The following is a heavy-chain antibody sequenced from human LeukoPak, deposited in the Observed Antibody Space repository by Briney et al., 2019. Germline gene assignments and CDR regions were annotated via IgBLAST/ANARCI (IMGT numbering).Heavy chain of an antibody. V-gene: IGHV3-11*01. CDR2: IGTRSNPI. J-gene: IGHJ4*02. D-gene: IGHD1-26*01. CDR3: AREARGSGRDFDY. Sequence: GGSLRLSCAASGFSFSDFYMSWIRQAPGMGLEWVSYIGTRSNPIYYADSVKGRFTISRDDAKNSLYLQMNSLRDEDTAVYFCAREARGSGRDFDYWGQGILVTVSS. CDR1: GFSFSDFY.